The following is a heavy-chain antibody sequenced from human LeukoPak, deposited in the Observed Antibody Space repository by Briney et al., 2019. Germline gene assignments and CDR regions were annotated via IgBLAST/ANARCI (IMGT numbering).Heavy chain of an antibody. D-gene: IGHD6-19*01. J-gene: IGHJ6*02. V-gene: IGHV3-30*18. CDR2: ISFDGTDK. CDR3: AKDGISSGWYRYYGMDV. CDR1: ACTFSTNG. Sequence: GGSLRLSCAASACTFSTNGMHWVRQAPGKGLEWLAFISFDGTDKNYADSVKGRFTISRDNSKNTLYLQMNSLRAEDTAVYYCAKDGISSGWYRYYGMDVWGQGTTVTVSS.